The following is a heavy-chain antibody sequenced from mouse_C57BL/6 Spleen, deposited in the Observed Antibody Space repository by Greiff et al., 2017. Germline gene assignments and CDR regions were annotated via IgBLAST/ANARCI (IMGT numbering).Heavy chain of an antibody. Sequence: QVHVKQSGAELVKPGASVKISCKASGYAFSSYWMNWVKQRPGKGLEWIGQIYPGDGDTNYNGKFKGKATLTADKSSSTAYMQLSSLTSEDSAVYFCASLWYMDYWGQGTSVTVSS. CDR1: GYAFSSYW. CDR2: IYPGDGDT. V-gene: IGHV1-80*01. D-gene: IGHD6-2*01. J-gene: IGHJ4*01. CDR3: ASLWYMDY.